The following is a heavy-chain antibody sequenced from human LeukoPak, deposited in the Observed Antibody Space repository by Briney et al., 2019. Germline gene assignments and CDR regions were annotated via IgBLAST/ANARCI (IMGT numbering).Heavy chain of an antibody. CDR3: AREGDYGDYV. J-gene: IGHJ4*02. CDR1: GYTFTSYY. Sequence: ASVKVSCKASGYTFTSYYVHWVRQAPGQGLEWMGIINPSGGSTNYAQKFQGRVTITADESTSTAYMELSSLRSEDTAVYYCAREGDYGDYVWGQGTLVTVSS. V-gene: IGHV1-46*01. D-gene: IGHD4-17*01. CDR2: INPSGGST.